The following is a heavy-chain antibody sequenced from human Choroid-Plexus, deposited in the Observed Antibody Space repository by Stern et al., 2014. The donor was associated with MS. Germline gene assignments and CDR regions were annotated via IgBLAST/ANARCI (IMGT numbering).Heavy chain of an antibody. J-gene: IGHJ4*02. Sequence: VQLVESGGGVAQPGRPLILSCAASGFTFSHFGMHWVRQAPGKGLEWVALISYDGSDKYYADSVKGRFTIFRDNSKNTLYMHMNSLRAEDTAVYYCAKDRQWSTYFFDYWGQGSLVTVSS. V-gene: IGHV3-30*18. CDR2: ISYDGSDK. D-gene: IGHD2-15*01. CDR1: GFTFSHFG. CDR3: AKDRQWSTYFFDY.